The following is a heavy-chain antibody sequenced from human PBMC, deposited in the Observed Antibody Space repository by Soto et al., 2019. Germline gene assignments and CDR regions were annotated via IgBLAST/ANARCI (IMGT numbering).Heavy chain of an antibody. CDR3: ARIRGGYASSLGYFDY. D-gene: IGHD5-12*01. CDR2: ISAYSGNT. Sequence: EASVKVSCTACGYTYTSYGISWVRQAPKQGLEWMGWISAYSGNTNYAQALQGRVTMTTDTSTSTAYMELRSLRSDDTAAYYCARIRGGYASSLGYFDYWGQGTLVTVSS. CDR1: GYTYTSYG. J-gene: IGHJ4*02. V-gene: IGHV1-18*01.